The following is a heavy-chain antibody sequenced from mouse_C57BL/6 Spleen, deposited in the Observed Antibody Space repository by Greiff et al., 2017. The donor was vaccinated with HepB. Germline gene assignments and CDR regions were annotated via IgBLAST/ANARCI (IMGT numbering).Heavy chain of an antibody. CDR2: IYPGDGDT. Sequence: VQLQQSGPELVKPGASVKIYCKASGYAFSSSWMNWVKQRPGKGLEWIGRIYPGDGDTNYNGKFKGKATMTADKSSSTAYLQLSSLTSEDSAVYFCASVDYDGSRGYFDYWGQGTTLTVSS. J-gene: IGHJ2*01. CDR1: GYAFSSSW. D-gene: IGHD1-1*01. V-gene: IGHV1-82*01. CDR3: ASVDYDGSRGYFDY.